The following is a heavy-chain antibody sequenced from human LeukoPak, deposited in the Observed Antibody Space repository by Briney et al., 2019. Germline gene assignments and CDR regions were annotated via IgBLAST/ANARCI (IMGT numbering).Heavy chain of an antibody. CDR1: GGTFSSCA. D-gene: IGHD3-22*01. J-gene: IGHJ4*02. CDR3: ASYDSSGYYYGDFDY. Sequence: GASVKVSCKASGGTFSSCAISWVRQAPGQGLEWMGGIIPIFGTANYAQKFQGRVTITADKSTSTAYMELSSLRSEDTAVYYCASYDSSGYYYGDFDYWGQGTLVTVSS. CDR2: IIPIFGTA. V-gene: IGHV1-69*06.